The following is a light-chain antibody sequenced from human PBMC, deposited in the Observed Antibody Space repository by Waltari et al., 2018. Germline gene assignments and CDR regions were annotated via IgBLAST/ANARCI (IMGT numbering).Light chain of an antibody. CDR3: TSYTSSHSLV. CDR1: SRDVGNYYW. Sequence: QSALTQPASVSGSPGQSITISCTGTSRDVGNYYWVSWYQQHPGKAPKVVIFDVSYRPSGVSNRFSGSKSGNTASLTISGLQAEDEADYYCTSYTSSHSLVFGTGTKVTVL. J-gene: IGLJ1*01. V-gene: IGLV2-14*03. CDR2: DVS.